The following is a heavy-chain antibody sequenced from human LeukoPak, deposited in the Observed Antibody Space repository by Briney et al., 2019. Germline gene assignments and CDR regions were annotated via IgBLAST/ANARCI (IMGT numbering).Heavy chain of an antibody. CDR1: GGSISSSSYY. D-gene: IGHD1-26*01. CDR3: AREVLVGATSWFDP. Sequence: SETLSLTCTVSGGSISSSSYYWGWIRQPPGKGLEWIGSIYYSGSTYYNPSLKSRVTISVDTSKNQFSLKLSSVTAADTAVYYCAREVLVGATSWFDPWGQGTLVTVSS. CDR2: IYYSGST. V-gene: IGHV4-39*07. J-gene: IGHJ5*02.